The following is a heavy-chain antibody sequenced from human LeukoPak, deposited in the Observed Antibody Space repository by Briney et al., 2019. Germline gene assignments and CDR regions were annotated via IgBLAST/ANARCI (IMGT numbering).Heavy chain of an antibody. CDR2: IYYSGST. V-gene: IGHV4-39*07. CDR1: GGSISSSSYY. CDR3: AQGVVAANLVY. Sequence: SETLSLTCTVSGGSISSSSYYWGWIRQPPGKGLEWIGSIYYSGSTYYNPSLKSRVTISVDTSKNQFSLKLSSVTAADTAVYYCAQGVVAANLVYWGQGTLVTVSS. D-gene: IGHD2-15*01. J-gene: IGHJ4*02.